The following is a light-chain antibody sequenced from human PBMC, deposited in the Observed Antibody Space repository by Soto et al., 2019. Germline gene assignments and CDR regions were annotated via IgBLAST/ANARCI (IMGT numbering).Light chain of an antibody. V-gene: IGKV4-1*01. CDR2: WAS. J-gene: IGKJ1*01. CDR1: QSVLHSPNHKNY. Sequence: DIVMTQSPDSLAVSLGERATINCKSSQSVLHSPNHKNYLAWYQHKPGQPPKMLIYWASSRESGVPDRFSGSGSGTDFTLTISSLQSEDVAVYYCQQYYTNSWSFGQGTKVEIK. CDR3: QQYYTNSWS.